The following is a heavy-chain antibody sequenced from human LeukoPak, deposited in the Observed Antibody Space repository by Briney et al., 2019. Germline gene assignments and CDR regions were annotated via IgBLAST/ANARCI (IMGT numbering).Heavy chain of an antibody. V-gene: IGHV1-2*02. CDR1: GYTFTDYY. J-gene: IGHJ1*01. D-gene: IGHD2-2*01. CDR2: ILPRSGDT. Sequence: ASVKVSCKASGYTFTDYYIQWGRQAPGQGLEWVGWILPRSGDTYYTQRFHGRVAMTTDTSINTAYMELSRLKPDDTGVYFCARPPRDLVSAAPFPSWGKGTLVTVSS. CDR3: ARPPRDLVSAAPFPS.